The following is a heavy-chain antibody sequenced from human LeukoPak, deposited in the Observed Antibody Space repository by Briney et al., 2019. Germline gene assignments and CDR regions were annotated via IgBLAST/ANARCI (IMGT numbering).Heavy chain of an antibody. Sequence: GGSLRLSCAASGFTFSSDAMSWVRQAPGKGLEWVSAISGSGGSTYYADSVKGRFTISRDTSKNTLYLEMNSLRAEDTAVYYCAKPFRGLRIDYFDSWGQGTLVTVSS. J-gene: IGHJ4*02. D-gene: IGHD1-26*01. CDR2: ISGSGGST. CDR3: AKPFRGLRIDYFDS. V-gene: IGHV3-23*01. CDR1: GFTFSSDA.